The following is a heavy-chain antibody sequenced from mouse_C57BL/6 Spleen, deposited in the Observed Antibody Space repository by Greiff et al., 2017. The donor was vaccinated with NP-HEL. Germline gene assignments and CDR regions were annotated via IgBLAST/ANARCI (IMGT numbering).Heavy chain of an antibody. CDR3: TRQGFAY. V-gene: IGHV1-15*01. CDR1: GYTFTDYE. J-gene: IGHJ3*01. CDR2: LAPETGGT. Sequence: QVQLQQSGAELVRPGASVTLSCKASGYTFTDYELHWVKQTPVPGLEWIGALAPETGGTAYNQKFKGKAILTAEKSSSTAYMELRSLTSEDSAVYYCTRQGFAYWGQGTLVTVSA.